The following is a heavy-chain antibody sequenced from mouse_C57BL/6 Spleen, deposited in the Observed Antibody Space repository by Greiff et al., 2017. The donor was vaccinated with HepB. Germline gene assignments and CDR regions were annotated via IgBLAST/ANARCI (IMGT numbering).Heavy chain of an antibody. CDR3: ARSSDYGSSYGYFDV. CDR2: INPNNGGT. D-gene: IGHD1-1*01. CDR1: GYTFTDYN. V-gene: IGHV1-18*01. J-gene: IGHJ1*03. Sequence: EVQLQQSGPELVKPGASVKIPCKASGYTFTDYNMDWVKQSHGKSLEWIGDINPNNGGTIYNQKFKGKATLTVYKSSSTAYMELRSLTSEDTAVYYCARSSDYGSSYGYFDVWGTGATVTVSS.